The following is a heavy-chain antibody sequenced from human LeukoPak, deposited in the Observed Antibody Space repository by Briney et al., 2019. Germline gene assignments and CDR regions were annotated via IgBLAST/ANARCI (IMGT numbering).Heavy chain of an antibody. J-gene: IGHJ4*02. V-gene: IGHV1-2*04. Sequence: ASVKVSCKASGYTFTGYYMHWVRQAPGQGLEWMGWITPNSGGTNYAQKFPGWVTMTRDTSNSTAYMELSRLRSDDTAVYYCARDDGSGSYYSYWGQGTLVTVSS. CDR2: ITPNSGGT. CDR3: ARDDGSGSYYSY. D-gene: IGHD3-10*01. CDR1: GYTFTGYY.